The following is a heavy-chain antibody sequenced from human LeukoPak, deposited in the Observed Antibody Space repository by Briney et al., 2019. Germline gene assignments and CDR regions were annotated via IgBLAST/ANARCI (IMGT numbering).Heavy chain of an antibody. J-gene: IGHJ6*02. CDR1: GFTFSSYS. D-gene: IGHD2-2*01. Sequence: GGSLRLSCAASGFTFSSYSMNWVRQAPGKGLEWVSSISSSSSYIYYADSVKGRFTISRDNAKNSLYLQMNSLRAEDTAVYYCASLLGYCSSTSCYLRAMDVWGQGTTVTVSS. CDR2: ISSSSSYI. CDR3: ASLLGYCSSTSCYLRAMDV. V-gene: IGHV3-21*01.